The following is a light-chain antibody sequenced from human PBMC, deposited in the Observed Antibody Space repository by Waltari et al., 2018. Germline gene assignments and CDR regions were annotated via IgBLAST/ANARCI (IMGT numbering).Light chain of an antibody. J-gene: IGKJ1*01. CDR1: QDIRNE. Sequence: DIQMTQSPSSLSASAGDRVTITCRASQDIRNELGWYQQKPGQPPKRLIYGASTLQSGVPSRFSGSGSGTDFTLTISSLQPEDFTTYYCLQYKSFPWTFGQGTKVETK. CDR3: LQYKSFPWT. CDR2: GAS. V-gene: IGKV1-17*01.